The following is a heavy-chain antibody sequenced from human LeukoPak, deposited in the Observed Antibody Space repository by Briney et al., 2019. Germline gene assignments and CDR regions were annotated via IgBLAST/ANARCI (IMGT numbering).Heavy chain of an antibody. D-gene: IGHD3-10*01. CDR2: ISGSRGST. CDR1: GFTLSSYA. CDR3: AKNYGSGSYYLDY. V-gene: IGHV3-23*01. J-gene: IGHJ4*02. Sequence: GGSLRLSCAASGFTLSSYAMSWVRQAPGKGLEWVSTISGSRGSTYYADSVKGRFSISRDNSKNTLYLQMNSLRAEDTAVYYCAKNYGSGSYYLDYWGQGTLVTVSS.